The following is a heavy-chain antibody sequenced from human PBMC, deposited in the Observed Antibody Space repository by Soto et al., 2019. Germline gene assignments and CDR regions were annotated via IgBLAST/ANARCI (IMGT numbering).Heavy chain of an antibody. J-gene: IGHJ6*02. CDR1: GYTFTGYY. V-gene: IGHV1-2*02. CDR2: INPNSGGT. CDR3: ARRGSSSSARMDV. D-gene: IGHD6-6*01. Sequence: ASVKVSCKASGYTFTGYYMHWARQAPGQGLEWMGWINPNSGGTNYAQKFQGRVTMTRDTSISTAYMELSRLRSDDTAVYYCARRGSSSSARMDVWGQGTTVTVSS.